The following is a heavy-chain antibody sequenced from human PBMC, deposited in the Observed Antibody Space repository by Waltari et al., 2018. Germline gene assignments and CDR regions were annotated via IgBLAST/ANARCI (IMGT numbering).Heavy chain of an antibody. Sequence: EGQLVESGGTLVQPGGSLSLSWAASGFTFSSYEMNWVRQAPGKGLEWISYISVGGHTIDYADSVKGRFTISRDNAENSLFLQMDSLRVDNTAIYYCARDIGFCSGNNCFSVLWGQGTLVTVSS. J-gene: IGHJ4*02. CDR3: ARDIGFCSGNNCFSVL. V-gene: IGHV3-48*03. D-gene: IGHD2-15*01. CDR1: GFTFSSYE. CDR2: ISVGGHTI.